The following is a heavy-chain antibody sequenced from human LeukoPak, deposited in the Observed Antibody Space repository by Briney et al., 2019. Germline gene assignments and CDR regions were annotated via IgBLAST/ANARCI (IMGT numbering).Heavy chain of an antibody. D-gene: IGHD2-21*01. CDR2: IYSGGST. J-gene: IGHJ6*03. CDR3: ARDIVSGDPRSYYYYMDV. V-gene: IGHV3-66*01. CDR1: GFTVSSNY. Sequence: GGSLRLSCAASGFTVSSNYMSWVRQAPGKGLEWVSVIYSGGSTYYADSVKGRFTISRDNSKNTLYLQMNSLRAEDTAVYYCARDIVSGDPRSYYYYMDVWGKGTTVTVSS.